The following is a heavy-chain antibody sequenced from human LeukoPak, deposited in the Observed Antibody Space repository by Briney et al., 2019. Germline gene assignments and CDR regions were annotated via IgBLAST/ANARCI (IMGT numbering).Heavy chain of an antibody. Sequence: GGSLRLSCVASGFTFSTCAMGWVRQAPGKGLEWVSAISGSGDSTYYADSVKGRFTISRDNSKNTLYLQMNSLRAEDTAVYYCAKGRPCSSTSCYGSYFDYWGQGTLVTVSS. CDR3: AKGRPCSSTSCYGSYFDY. D-gene: IGHD2-2*01. CDR2: ISGSGDST. V-gene: IGHV3-23*01. CDR1: GFTFSTCA. J-gene: IGHJ4*02.